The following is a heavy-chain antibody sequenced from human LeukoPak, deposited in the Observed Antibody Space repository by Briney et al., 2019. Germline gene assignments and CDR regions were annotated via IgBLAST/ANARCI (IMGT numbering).Heavy chain of an antibody. Sequence: ASVKVPCKASGYTFTGYYMHWVRQAPGQGLEWMGWINSNSGGTNYAQKFQGRVTMTRDTSISTAYMELSRLRSDDTAVYYCARDLLLFDWGSYAFDIWGQGTMVTVSS. D-gene: IGHD3-9*01. J-gene: IGHJ3*02. CDR2: INSNSGGT. CDR3: ARDLLLFDWGSYAFDI. V-gene: IGHV1-2*02. CDR1: GYTFTGYY.